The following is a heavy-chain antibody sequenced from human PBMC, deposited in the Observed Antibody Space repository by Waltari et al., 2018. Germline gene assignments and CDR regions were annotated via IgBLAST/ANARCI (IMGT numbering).Heavy chain of an antibody. CDR2: SNPNGGAT. Sequence: LVQSGSEVIKPGASVKVSCKVSSYAIPAHYIHWVRQAPGQGVGWMGWSNPNGGATNYARNFRGRITVTWDTSATTSSMGLSGLRSDDTAVYYCAREYCGGDCRLFDYWGQGTLVTVSS. V-gene: IGHV1-2*02. CDR3: AREYCGGDCRLFDY. J-gene: IGHJ4*01. D-gene: IGHD2-21*02. CDR1: SYAIPAHY.